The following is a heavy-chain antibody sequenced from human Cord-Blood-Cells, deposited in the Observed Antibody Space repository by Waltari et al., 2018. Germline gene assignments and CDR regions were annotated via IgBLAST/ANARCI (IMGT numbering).Heavy chain of an antibody. CDR2: IYYSGST. D-gene: IGHD3-22*01. CDR3: ARASAYYYDSSGYYWFDP. Sequence: QLQLQESGPGLVKPSETLSLTCTVSGGSISSSSYYWGWIRQPPGKGLEWIGSIYYSGSTYSNPSLKSRVTISVDTSKNQFSLKLSSVTAADTAVYYCARASAYYYDSSGYYWFDPWGQGTLVTVSS. CDR1: GGSISSSSYY. V-gene: IGHV4-39*01. J-gene: IGHJ5*02.